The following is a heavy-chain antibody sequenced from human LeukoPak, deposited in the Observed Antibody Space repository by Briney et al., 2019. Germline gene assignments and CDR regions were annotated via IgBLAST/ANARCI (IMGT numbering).Heavy chain of an antibody. J-gene: IGHJ4*02. CDR2: ISGSGGST. CDR1: GFTFSSYA. CDR3: AKPHYFGSGSPDY. Sequence: GASLRLSCAASGFTFSSYAMSWVRQAPGKGLEWVSAISGSGGSTYYADSVKGRFTISRDNSKNTLYLQMNSLRAEDTAVYYCAKPHYFGSGSPDYWGQGTLVTVSS. V-gene: IGHV3-23*01. D-gene: IGHD3-10*01.